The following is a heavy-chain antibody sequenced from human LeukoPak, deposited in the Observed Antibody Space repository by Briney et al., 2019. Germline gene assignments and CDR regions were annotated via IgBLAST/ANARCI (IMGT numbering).Heavy chain of an antibody. J-gene: IGHJ3*02. CDR2: ISSNGGNT. CDR3: ARLPVDAFDI. CDR1: RFTFSNYA. V-gene: IGHV3-64*01. D-gene: IGHD1-14*01. Sequence: GGSLRLSCAASRFTFSNYAMHWVRQAPGKGLEHVSAISSNGGNTHYANSVKGRFTISRDNSKHTLYLQMGSLRAEDMAVYYCARLPVDAFDIWGQGTMVTVSS.